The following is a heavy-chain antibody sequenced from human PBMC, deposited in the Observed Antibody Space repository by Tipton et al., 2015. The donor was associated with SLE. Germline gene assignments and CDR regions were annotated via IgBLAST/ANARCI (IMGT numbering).Heavy chain of an antibody. CDR2: IYYSGST. CDR3: ARSGRAVAGSTDF. CDR1: GGSISSSSYY. D-gene: IGHD6-19*01. J-gene: IGHJ1*01. Sequence: TLSLTCTVSGGSISSSSYYWGWIRQPPGKGLEWSGSIYYSGSTYYNPPLKSRLTISVNTSKNQFSRKLSSVTAADPAVYYCARSGRAVAGSTDFWGQGTRLPVS. V-gene: IGHV4-39*07.